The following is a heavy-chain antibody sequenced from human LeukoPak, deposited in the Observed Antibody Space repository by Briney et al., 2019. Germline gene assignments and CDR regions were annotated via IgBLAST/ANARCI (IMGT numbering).Heavy chain of an antibody. CDR3: ARDQVPGQY. CDR1: GVTLSSFA. J-gene: IGHJ4*02. V-gene: IGHV3-23*01. CDR2: ISGSGGST. Sequence: GGSLRLSCAASGVTLSSFAMSWARQAPGKGLEWVSAISGSGGSTFYADSVKGRFTISRDNSKNTLYLQMNILRAEDTAVYYCARDQVPGQYWGQGTLVTVSS.